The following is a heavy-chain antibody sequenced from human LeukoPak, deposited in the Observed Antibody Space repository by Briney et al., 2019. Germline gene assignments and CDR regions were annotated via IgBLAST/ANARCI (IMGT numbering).Heavy chain of an antibody. Sequence: GGTLRLSCAASGFTFSSYGMSWVRQAPGKGLEWVSAISGSGGSTYYADSVKGRFTISRDNSKNTLYLQMNSLRAEDTAVYYCASMTAAAGRKADYWGQGTLVTVSS. D-gene: IGHD6-13*01. CDR2: ISGSGGST. V-gene: IGHV3-23*01. CDR3: ASMTAAAGRKADY. J-gene: IGHJ4*02. CDR1: GFTFSSYG.